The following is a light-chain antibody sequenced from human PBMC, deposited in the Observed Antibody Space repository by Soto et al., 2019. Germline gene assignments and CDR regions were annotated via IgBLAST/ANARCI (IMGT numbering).Light chain of an antibody. J-gene: IGKJ4*01. CDR3: QQRSHWPLLT. Sequence: EIVLTQSPATLSLSPGERATLSCRASQSISSYLDWYQQRPGQAPRLLIYVASNRATGIPARFSGSGSGTDFTLTISPREPEDFAVYYCQQRSHWPLLTFGGGTKVEI. V-gene: IGKV3-11*01. CDR1: QSISSY. CDR2: VAS.